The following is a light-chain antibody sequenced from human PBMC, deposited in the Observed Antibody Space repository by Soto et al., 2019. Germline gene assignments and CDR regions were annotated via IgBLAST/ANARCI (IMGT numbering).Light chain of an antibody. CDR2: ATS. CDR1: HRVSSY. J-gene: IGKJ4*01. V-gene: IGKV3-15*01. CDR3: QQYNNWPLT. Sequence: EIVMTQSPATLSLSPGEIATLSCRASHRVSSYLACYQQKPGQAPRLLIYATSTRATGIPARFSGSGSGTEFTLTISSLQSEDFAVYYCQQYNNWPLTFGGGTKVEIK.